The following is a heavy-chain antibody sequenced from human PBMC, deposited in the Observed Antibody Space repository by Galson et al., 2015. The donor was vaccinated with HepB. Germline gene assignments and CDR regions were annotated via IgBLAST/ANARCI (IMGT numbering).Heavy chain of an antibody. CDR3: APSLEFGYGYSTVATDY. V-gene: IGHV3-15*01. CDR2: IKSKAEDGTT. D-gene: IGHD2/OR15-2a*01. CDR1: GFAFNDAW. J-gene: IGHJ4*02. Sequence: SLRLSCAASGFAFNDAWMNWVRQAPGKGLEWVGRIKSKAEDGTTIYAAPVRGRFSISSDDSRNTLYLQMHSLTTEDTAVYYCAPSLEFGYGYSTVATDYWSQGTLVTVSS.